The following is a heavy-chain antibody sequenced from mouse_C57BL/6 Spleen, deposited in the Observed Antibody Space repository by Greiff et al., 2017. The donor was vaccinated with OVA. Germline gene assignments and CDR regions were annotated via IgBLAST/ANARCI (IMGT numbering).Heavy chain of an antibody. CDR3: TPLRFAY. CDR1: GFNIKDDY. J-gene: IGHJ3*01. CDR2: IDPENGDT. Sequence: VQLKESGAELVRPGASVKLSCTASGFNIKDDYMHWVKQRPEQGLEWIGWIDPENGDTEYASKFQGKATITADTSSNTAYLQLSSLTSEDTAVYYCTPLRFAYWGQGTLVTVSA. V-gene: IGHV14-4*01.